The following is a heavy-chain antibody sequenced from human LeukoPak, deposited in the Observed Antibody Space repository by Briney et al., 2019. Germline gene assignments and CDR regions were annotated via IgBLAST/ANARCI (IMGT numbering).Heavy chain of an antibody. Sequence: GGSLRLSCAASGFTFSSHWMHWVRQVPGKGLVWVSRINGDGRRITYADSVKGRFTISRDNPKNTLFLQMDSLRAEDTALYYCARDRPDGRTSFDYWGLGTLVTVSS. CDR2: INGDGRRI. CDR3: ARDRPDGRTSFDY. CDR1: GFTFSSHW. D-gene: IGHD1-14*01. V-gene: IGHV3-74*03. J-gene: IGHJ4*02.